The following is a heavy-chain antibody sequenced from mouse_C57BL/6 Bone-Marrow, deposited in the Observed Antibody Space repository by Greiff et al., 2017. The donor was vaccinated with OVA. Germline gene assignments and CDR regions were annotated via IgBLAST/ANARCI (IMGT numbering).Heavy chain of an antibody. CDR1: GFSLTSYA. CDR3: SRNYYGSSLYYFDY. D-gene: IGHD1-1*01. Sequence: QVQLQQPGPGLVAPSQSLSITCTVSGFSLTSYAISWVRQPPGKGLEWLGVIWTGGGTNYNSALKSRLSISKDNSKSQVFLKMNSLQTDDTARYYCSRNYYGSSLYYFDYWGQGTTLTVSS. V-gene: IGHV2-9-1*01. CDR2: IWTGGGT. J-gene: IGHJ2*01.